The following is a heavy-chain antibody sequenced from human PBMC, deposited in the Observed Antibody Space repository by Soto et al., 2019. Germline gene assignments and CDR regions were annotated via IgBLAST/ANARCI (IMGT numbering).Heavy chain of an antibody. CDR3: ARDLLIGYCTNGVCYRYNWFDP. CDR2: IYYSGST. J-gene: IGHJ5*02. CDR1: GGSISSYY. Sequence: SETLSLTCTVSGGSISSYYWSWIRQPPGKGLERIGYIYYSGSTNYNPSLKSRVTISVDTSKNQFSLKLSSVTAADTAVYYCARDLLIGYCTNGVCYRYNWFDPWGQGTLVTVSS. V-gene: IGHV4-59*01. D-gene: IGHD2-8*01.